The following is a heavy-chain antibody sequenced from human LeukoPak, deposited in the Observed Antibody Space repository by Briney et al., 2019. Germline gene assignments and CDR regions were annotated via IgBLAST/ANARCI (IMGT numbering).Heavy chain of an antibody. CDR1: GGSISSRSYF. Sequence: SETLSLTCTVSGGSISSRSYFWGWIRQPPGKGLEWIGSIYYKGNTYFNPSLKSRVTISEDTSKNQFSLKLNSLTAADTAIYYCARDYYYYMDVWGKGTTVTVSS. CDR2: IYYKGNT. CDR3: ARDYYYYMDV. V-gene: IGHV4-39*07. J-gene: IGHJ6*03.